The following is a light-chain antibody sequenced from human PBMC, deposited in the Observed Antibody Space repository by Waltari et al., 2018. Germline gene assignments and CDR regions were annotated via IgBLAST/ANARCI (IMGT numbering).Light chain of an antibody. J-gene: IGKJ2*01. CDR1: QSVSSN. CDR3: QQYNDWPLRT. V-gene: IGKV3-15*01. CDR2: GAS. Sequence: EIVMTQSPATLSVSPGERATLSCRASQSVSSNLAWYQQKPGQAPRPLIYGASTRATGSPARFSGSGSGTEFTLTISSLQSEDFAVYYCQQYNDWPLRTFGQGTKLEIK.